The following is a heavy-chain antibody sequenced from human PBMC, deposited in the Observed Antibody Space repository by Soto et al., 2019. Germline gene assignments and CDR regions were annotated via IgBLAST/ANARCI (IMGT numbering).Heavy chain of an antibody. D-gene: IGHD2-2*02. Sequence: QPGGSLRLSCAASGFSFSSYWMHWVRQVPGKGLVWVSRILGDGSSTNFADSVKGRFTISRDNAKNTLYLQMNSLRAEDTAVYYCARDLLGYNMDVWGKGTTVTVSS. CDR2: ILGDGSST. CDR1: GFSFSSYW. V-gene: IGHV3-74*01. J-gene: IGHJ6*03. CDR3: ARDLLGYNMDV.